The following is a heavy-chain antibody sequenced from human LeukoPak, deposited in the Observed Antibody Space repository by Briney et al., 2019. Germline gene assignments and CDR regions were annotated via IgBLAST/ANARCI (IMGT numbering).Heavy chain of an antibody. D-gene: IGHD2-2*01. CDR2: IKSKTAGGTT. Sequence: GGSLRLSCAVSGFNFSNAWMNGVRQAPGKGLEWVDHIKSKTAGGTTDYSAPVKGRFIVSRDDSKNTLYLQMNSLKTDDTAVYYCTTRPGYQLLGSSYYYMDVWGAGTTVTVSS. CDR1: GFNFSNAW. V-gene: IGHV3-15*07. J-gene: IGHJ6*03. CDR3: TTRPGYQLLGSSYYYMDV.